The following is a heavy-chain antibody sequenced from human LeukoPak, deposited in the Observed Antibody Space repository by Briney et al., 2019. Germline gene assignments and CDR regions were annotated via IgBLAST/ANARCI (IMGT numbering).Heavy chain of an antibody. CDR1: GFTFSSYS. J-gene: IGHJ4*02. D-gene: IGHD1-26*01. CDR2: ISSSSSYI. V-gene: IGHV3-21*01. Sequence: GSLRLSCAASGFTFSSYSMNWVRQAPGKGLEWVSSISSSSSYIYYADSVKGRFTISRDNAKNSLYLQMNSLRAEDTAVYYCARNLGSQCFDYWGQGTLVTVSS. CDR3: ARNLGSQCFDY.